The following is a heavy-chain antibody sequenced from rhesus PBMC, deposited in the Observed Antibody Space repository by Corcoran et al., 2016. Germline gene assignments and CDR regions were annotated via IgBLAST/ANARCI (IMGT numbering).Heavy chain of an antibody. J-gene: IGHJ4*01. Sequence: QVQLQESGPGLVKSSETLSLTCAVSGASISSYWWTWLRQPPGKGLEWMGGINGNSGSTDYNPSLKSRVTISKDASKNQFSLKLNSVTAADTAVYYCASEFVYWGQGVLVTVSS. CDR3: ASEFVY. CDR2: INGNSGST. V-gene: IGHV4-80*01. CDR1: GASISSYW.